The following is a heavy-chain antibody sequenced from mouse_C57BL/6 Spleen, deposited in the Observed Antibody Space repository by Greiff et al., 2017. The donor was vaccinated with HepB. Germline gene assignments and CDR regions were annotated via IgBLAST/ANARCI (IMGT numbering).Heavy chain of an antibody. CDR3: ARGDYDGAWFAY. Sequence: EVQLQQSGPELVKPGASVKMSCKASGYTFTDYNMHWVKQSHGKSLEWIGYINPNNGGTSYNQKFKGKATLTVNKFSSTAYMELRSLTSEDSAGYYVARGDYDGAWFAYWGQGTLVTVSA. V-gene: IGHV1-22*01. CDR1: GYTFTDYN. J-gene: IGHJ3*01. CDR2: INPNNGGT. D-gene: IGHD2-4*01.